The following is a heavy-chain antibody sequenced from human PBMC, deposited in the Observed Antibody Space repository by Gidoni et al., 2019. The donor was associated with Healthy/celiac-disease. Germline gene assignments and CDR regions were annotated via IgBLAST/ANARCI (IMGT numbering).Heavy chain of an antibody. Sequence: EVQLVESGGGLVKPGGSLRLSYAASGFTFSSYSMNWVRQAPGKGLEWVSSISSSSSYIYYADSVKGRFTISRDNAKNSLYLQMNSLRAEDTAVYYCARVPQNPGSSGCCGDYWGQGTLVTVSS. CDR2: ISSSSSYI. CDR1: GFTFSSYS. CDR3: ARVPQNPGSSGCCGDY. J-gene: IGHJ4*02. V-gene: IGHV3-21*01. D-gene: IGHD6-19*01.